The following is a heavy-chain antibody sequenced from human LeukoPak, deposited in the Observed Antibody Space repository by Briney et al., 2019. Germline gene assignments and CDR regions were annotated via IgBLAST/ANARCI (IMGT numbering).Heavy chain of an antibody. J-gene: IGHJ5*02. D-gene: IGHD1-1*01. CDR3: ARARVQLERRPFYNWFDP. V-gene: IGHV1-18*01. CDR2: ISAYNGNT. CDR1: GGTFSSYA. Sequence: VASVKVSCKASGGTFSSYAISWVRQASGQGLEWMGWISAYNGNTNYAQKLQGRVTITTDTSTSTAYMELRSLRSDDTAVYYCARARVQLERRPFYNWFDPWGQGTLVTVSS.